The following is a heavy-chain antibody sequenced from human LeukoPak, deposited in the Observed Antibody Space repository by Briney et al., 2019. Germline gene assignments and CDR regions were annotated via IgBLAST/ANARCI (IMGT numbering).Heavy chain of an antibody. Sequence: ATVKISCKVSGYTFTDYYMHWVRQAPGQGLEWMGWINPNSGGTNYAQKFQGRVTMTRDTSISTAYMDLSGLTSDDTAVYYCAKEAGGFDSWGQGTLVTVSS. CDR1: GYTFTDYY. CDR3: AKEAGGFDS. CDR2: INPNSGGT. V-gene: IGHV1-2*02. J-gene: IGHJ4*02. D-gene: IGHD1-26*01.